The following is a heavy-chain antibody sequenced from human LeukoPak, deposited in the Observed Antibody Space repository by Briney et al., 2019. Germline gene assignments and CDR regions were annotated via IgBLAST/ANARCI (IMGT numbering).Heavy chain of an antibody. Sequence: GGSLRLSCAASGFTFSSYWMHWVRQAPGKGLVWVSRINSDGSSTSYADSVKGRFTISRDNAKNTLYLQMNSLRAEDTAVYCCAWGSYGFYFDYWGQGTLVTVSS. J-gene: IGHJ4*02. D-gene: IGHD5-18*01. CDR1: GFTFSSYW. CDR3: AWGSYGFYFDY. CDR2: INSDGSST. V-gene: IGHV3-74*01.